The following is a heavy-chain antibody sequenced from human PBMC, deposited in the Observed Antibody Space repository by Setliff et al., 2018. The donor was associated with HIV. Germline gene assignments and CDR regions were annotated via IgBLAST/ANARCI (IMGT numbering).Heavy chain of an antibody. CDR3: TRRMKQGNYNVPCDS. J-gene: IGHJ5*01. CDR1: GYTFSSYG. D-gene: IGHD1-1*01. Sequence: GASVKVSCKASGYTFSSYGISWVRQAPGQGLEWMGWISASNGYTDYAQKFRDRVTLTTNNSISTAYMYLNGLTSDDTALYYCTRRMKQGNYNVPCDSWGQGTLVTVSS. CDR2: ISASNGYT. V-gene: IGHV1-18*01.